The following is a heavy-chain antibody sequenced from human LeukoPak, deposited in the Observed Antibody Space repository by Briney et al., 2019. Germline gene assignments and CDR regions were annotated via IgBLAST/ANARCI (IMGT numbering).Heavy chain of an antibody. D-gene: IGHD3-10*01. CDR1: GFNSEDHA. J-gene: IGHJ4*02. Sequence: GGSLRLSCVVSGFNSEDHAMHWVRQAPGKGLEWVSGIYWSSSGTGYADSVKGRFTISRDNSRNTLYLQMKSLRPEDTAIYYCAREGYYDSGSPPTFYFDSWGQGTLVTVSS. CDR3: AREGYYDSGSPPTFYFDS. V-gene: IGHV3-9*02. CDR2: IYWSSSGT.